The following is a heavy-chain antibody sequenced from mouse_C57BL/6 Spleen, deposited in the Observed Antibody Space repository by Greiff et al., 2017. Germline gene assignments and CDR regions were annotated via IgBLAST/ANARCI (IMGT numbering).Heavy chain of an antibody. CDR2: IDPSDSYT. D-gene: IGHD2-4*01. CDR1: GYTFTSYW. CDR3: ARDHYEYEAWFAD. Sequence: QVQLQQPGAELVMPGASVKLSCKASGYTFTSYWMHWVKQRPGQGLEWIGEIDPSDSYTNYNQKFKGKSTLTVDKSSSTAYMQLSSLTSEDSAVYYGARDHYEYEAWFADWGQGTLVTVSA. V-gene: IGHV1-69*01. J-gene: IGHJ3*01.